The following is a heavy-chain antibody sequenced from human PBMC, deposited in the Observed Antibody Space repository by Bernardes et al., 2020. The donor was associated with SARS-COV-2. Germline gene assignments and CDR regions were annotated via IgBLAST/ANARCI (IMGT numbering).Heavy chain of an antibody. D-gene: IGHD3-16*01. CDR1: GFTFSSYA. V-gene: IGHV3-64D*06. CDR3: VNNWESATIF. CDR2: ISSNGGTT. Sequence: GGSLRLSCSASGFTFSSYAMHWVRQAPGKGLEYVSLISSNGGTTYYADSVNGRFTISRDNSKNTLYLQMSSLRAEDTAVYYCVNNWESATIFWGQGTLVTVSS. J-gene: IGHJ4*02.